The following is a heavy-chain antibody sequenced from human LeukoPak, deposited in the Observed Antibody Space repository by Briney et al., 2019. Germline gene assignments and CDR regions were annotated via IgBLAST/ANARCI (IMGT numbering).Heavy chain of an antibody. CDR1: GFTFSSYG. J-gene: IGHJ6*03. CDR2: ICYDGSNK. D-gene: IGHD5-12*01. V-gene: IGHV3-33*06. Sequence: PGGSLRLSCAASGFTFSSYGMHWVRQAPGKGLEWVAVICYDGSNKYYADSVKGRFTISRDNSKNTLYLQMNSLRAEDTAVYYCAKDGNNGYDFSYYYYYMDVWGKGTTVTVSS. CDR3: AKDGNNGYDFSYYYYYMDV.